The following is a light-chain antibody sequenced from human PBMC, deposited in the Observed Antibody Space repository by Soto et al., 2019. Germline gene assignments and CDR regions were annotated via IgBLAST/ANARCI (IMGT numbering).Light chain of an antibody. CDR1: QSVRTN. CDR2: GAS. Sequence: EIVMTQSPATLSVSPGERVTLSCRASQSVRTNLVWYQQSPGQPPRLLIYGASDRVAGVPDRCSGSGSGTDFTLTISGLQSEDCAVYYCQQYNEWPRTFGQGTKLEIK. CDR3: QQYNEWPRT. J-gene: IGKJ2*01. V-gene: IGKV3-15*01.